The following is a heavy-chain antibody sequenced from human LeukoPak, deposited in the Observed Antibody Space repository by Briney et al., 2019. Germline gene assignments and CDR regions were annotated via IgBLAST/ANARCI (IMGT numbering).Heavy chain of an antibody. CDR3: AKGRASGYDYYYGMHV. D-gene: IGHD5-12*01. CDR2: ISYDGSNK. J-gene: IGHJ6*02. V-gene: IGHV3-30*18. CDR1: GFTFSSYG. Sequence: GRSLRLSCAASGFTFSSYGMHWVRQAPGKGLEWVAVISYDGSNKYYADSVKGRFTISRDNSKNTLYLQMNSLRAEDTAVYYCAKGRASGYDYYYGMHVWGQGTTVTVSS.